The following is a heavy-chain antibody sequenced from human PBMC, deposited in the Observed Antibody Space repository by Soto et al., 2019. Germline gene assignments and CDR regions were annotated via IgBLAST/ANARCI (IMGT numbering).Heavy chain of an antibody. J-gene: IGHJ5*02. V-gene: IGHV3-23*01. Sequence: PGGSLRLSCAASGVTFSTYAMSWVRQAPGKGLEWVSALSASGGSTYYADSVKGRFTISRDNSKNTVYLQMNSLRADDTAVYFCAKGSSTPPNWFGPWGQGTLVTVSS. CDR1: GVTFSTYA. CDR2: LSASGGST. CDR3: AKGSSTPPNWFGP.